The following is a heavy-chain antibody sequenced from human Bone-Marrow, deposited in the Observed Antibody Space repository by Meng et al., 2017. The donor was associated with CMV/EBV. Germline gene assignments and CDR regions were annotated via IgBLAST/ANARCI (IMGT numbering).Heavy chain of an antibody. J-gene: IGHJ6*02. CDR2: IITIFGTA. D-gene: IGHD2-2*01. Sequence: SVKVSCKASGGTFSSYAISWVRQAPGQGLEWMGGIITIFGTANYAQKFQGRVTITTDESTSTVYMELSSLRSEDTAVYYCATPLRYCSSTSCYYGMDVWGQGTTVTVSS. CDR3: ATPLRYCSSTSCYYGMDV. CDR1: GGTFSSYA. V-gene: IGHV1-69*05.